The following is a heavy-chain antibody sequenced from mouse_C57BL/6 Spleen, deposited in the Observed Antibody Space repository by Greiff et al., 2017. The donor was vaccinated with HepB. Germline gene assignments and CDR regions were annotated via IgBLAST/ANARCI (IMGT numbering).Heavy chain of an antibody. CDR1: GYTFTDYY. Sequence: EVKLQESGPVLVKPGASVKMSCKASGYTFTDYYMNWVKQSHGKSLEWIGVINPYNGGTSYNQKFKGKATLTVDKSSSTAYMELNSLTSEDSAVYYCARSYSNYFAWFAYWGQGTLVTVSA. CDR3: ARSYSNYFAWFAY. V-gene: IGHV1-19*01. J-gene: IGHJ3*01. CDR2: INPYNGGT. D-gene: IGHD2-5*01.